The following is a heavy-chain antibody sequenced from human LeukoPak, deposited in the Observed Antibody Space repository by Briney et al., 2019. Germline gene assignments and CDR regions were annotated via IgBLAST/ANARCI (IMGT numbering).Heavy chain of an antibody. Sequence: ASVKVSCKASGYTFTSYGISWVRQAPGQGLEWMVWISAYNGNTNYAQKLQGRVTMTTDTSTSTAYMELRSLRSDDTAVYYCARVSVYCSSTSCYSNWFDPWGQGTLVTVSS. V-gene: IGHV1-18*01. D-gene: IGHD2-2*01. CDR1: GYTFTSYG. CDR2: ISAYNGNT. CDR3: ARVSVYCSSTSCYSNWFDP. J-gene: IGHJ5*02.